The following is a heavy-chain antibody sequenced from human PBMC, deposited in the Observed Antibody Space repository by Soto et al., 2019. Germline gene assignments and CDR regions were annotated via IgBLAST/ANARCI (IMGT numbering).Heavy chain of an antibody. V-gene: IGHV1-8*01. D-gene: IGHD2-15*01. Sequence: QVQLVQSGAEVKKPGASVRVSCKASGYTFTSSDVYWVRQATAQGLELMGWMNPNTGNTGYAQKFKGRVTMTRNTSISTAYMELSSLRSEDTAVYYCARGSNHCSGGSCYSDWFDPWGQGTPVTVSS. J-gene: IGHJ5*02. CDR2: MNPNTGNT. CDR1: GYTFTSSD. CDR3: ARGSNHCSGGSCYSDWFDP.